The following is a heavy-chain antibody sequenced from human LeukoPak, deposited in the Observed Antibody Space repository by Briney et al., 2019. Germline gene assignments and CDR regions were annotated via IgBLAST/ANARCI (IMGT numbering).Heavy chain of an antibody. CDR1: GFTFSSYA. J-gene: IGHJ4*02. CDR2: ISGSGGST. D-gene: IGHD5-12*01. Sequence: GGSLRLSCAASGFTFSSYAMNWVRQAPGKGLEWVSGISGSGGSTYYADSVKGRFTISRDNSKNTLYLQMNSLRAEDTAVYYCAKDRSPRGYSGYEPFDYWGQGTLVTVSS. CDR3: AKDRSPRGYSGYEPFDY. V-gene: IGHV3-23*01.